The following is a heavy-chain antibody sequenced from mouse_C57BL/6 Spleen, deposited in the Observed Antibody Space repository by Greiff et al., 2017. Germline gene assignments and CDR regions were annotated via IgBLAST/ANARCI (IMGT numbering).Heavy chain of an antibody. CDR3: ARSEYGWYWYVDV. V-gene: IGHV1-9*01. CDR2: ILPGSGST. Sequence: QVQLQQSGAELMKPGASVKLSCMATGYPFTGYWIEWVKQRPGHGLVGIGEILPGSGSTTYNEKFKGKATFTADTSSNTAYMQLNSPTTENSAIYCCARSEYGWYWYVDVWGTGTTDTVSS. CDR1: GYPFTGYW. D-gene: IGHD2-2*01. J-gene: IGHJ1*03.